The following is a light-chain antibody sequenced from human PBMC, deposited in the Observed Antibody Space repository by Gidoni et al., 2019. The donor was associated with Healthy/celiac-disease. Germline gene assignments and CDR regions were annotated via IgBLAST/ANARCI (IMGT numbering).Light chain of an antibody. J-gene: IGKJ1*01. Sequence: DIQMTQSPSTLSASVGDRVPITCRARQSISSWLAWYQQKPGKAPKLLIYDASSLESGVPSRFSGSGSGTEFTLTISSLQPDDFATYYCQQYNSYSPAWTFGQGTKVEIK. CDR2: DAS. CDR1: QSISSW. V-gene: IGKV1-5*01. CDR3: QQYNSYSPAWT.